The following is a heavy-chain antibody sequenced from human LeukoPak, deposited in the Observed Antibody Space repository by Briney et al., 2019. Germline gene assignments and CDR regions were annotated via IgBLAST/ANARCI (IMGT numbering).Heavy chain of an antibody. CDR2: ITGSGTIV. CDR1: GFTFSSYA. Sequence: GGSLRLSCAASGFTFSSYAMSWVRQAPGQGLEWLSYITGSGTIVHYADSVKGRFTISRDNAKNSLYLQMNSLRAEDTAVYYCARWSRAYYYDSSGYYRPSDAFDIWGQGTMVTVSS. CDR3: ARWSRAYYYDSSGYYRPSDAFDI. D-gene: IGHD3-22*01. J-gene: IGHJ3*02. V-gene: IGHV3-48*04.